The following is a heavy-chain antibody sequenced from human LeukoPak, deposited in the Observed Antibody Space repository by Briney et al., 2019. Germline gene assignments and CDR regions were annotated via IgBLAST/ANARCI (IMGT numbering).Heavy chain of an antibody. V-gene: IGHV3-23*01. CDR2: IGGTDVRT. Sequence: GGSLRLSCASSGFTFSSYAMSWVRQAPGKGLEWVSTIGGTDVRTYYADSVKGRFTISRDNSKNTLYLQINSLRAEDTAVYFCAKDRLGGPYFFHYWGQGTLFTVSS. CDR3: AKDRLGGPYFFHY. CDR1: GFTFSSYA. D-gene: IGHD3-16*01. J-gene: IGHJ4*02.